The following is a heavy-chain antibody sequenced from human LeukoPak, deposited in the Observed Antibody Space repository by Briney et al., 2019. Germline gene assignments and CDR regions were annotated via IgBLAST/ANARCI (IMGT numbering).Heavy chain of an antibody. V-gene: IGHV4-34*01. D-gene: IGHD6-13*01. Sequence: KPSETLSLTCAVYGGSFSGYYWSWIRQPPGKGLEWIGEINHSGSTNYNPSLKSRVTISVDTSKNQFSLKLSSVTAADTAVYYCASQQQLVLLDWFDPWGQGTLVTVSS. CDR2: INHSGST. J-gene: IGHJ5*02. CDR3: ASQQQLVLLDWFDP. CDR1: GGSFSGYY.